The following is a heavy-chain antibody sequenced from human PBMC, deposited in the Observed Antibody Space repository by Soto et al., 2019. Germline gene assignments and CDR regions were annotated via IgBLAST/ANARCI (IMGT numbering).Heavy chain of an antibody. V-gene: IGHV3-74*01. D-gene: IGHD1-26*01. CDR1: GFTFTGNW. J-gene: IGHJ5*02. CDR3: ATVGTGSYNWLDP. CDR2: INRDGTAT. Sequence: DVQLVESGGGLVQPGGSLRLSCAASGFTFTGNWMHWVRQGPGKGLVWVARINRDGTATTYADSVTGRFTISRDNSKNTLYLQMNSLGAEDTAVYYCATVGTGSYNWLDPWGQGTMVTVSS.